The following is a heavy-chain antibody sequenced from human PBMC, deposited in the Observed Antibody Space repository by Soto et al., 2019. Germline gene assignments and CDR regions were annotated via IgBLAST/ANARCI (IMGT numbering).Heavy chain of an antibody. J-gene: IGHJ4*02. CDR3: AKADGEQWLIPHLDN. D-gene: IGHD6-19*01. V-gene: IGHV3-23*01. CDR2: ISCCGGST. CDR1: GFNFKKFA. Sequence: EVQLLESGGGVMQPGGSLRLSCVASGFNFKKFAMAWVRQAPGEGLEWVSGISCCGGSTSYADSVKGRFSTARDDSKNTLSLQMNGLRVEDTAQYFCAKADGEQWLIPHLDNWGQGTLVTVS.